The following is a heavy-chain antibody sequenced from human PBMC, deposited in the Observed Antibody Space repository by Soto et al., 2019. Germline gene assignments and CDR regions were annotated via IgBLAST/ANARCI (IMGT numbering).Heavy chain of an antibody. CDR3: ATGTAAPAH. CDR2: ISTSGGTT. J-gene: IGHJ1*01. D-gene: IGHD6-13*01. CDR1: GFTFSNFD. Sequence: LRLSCAASGFTFSNFDMSWVRQAPGKGLEWVSGISTSGGTTYYADSVKGRFTSSRDNSKNTLYLQMTSLRAEDTAVYYCATGTAAPAHWGQGTLLTVSS. V-gene: IGHV3-23*01.